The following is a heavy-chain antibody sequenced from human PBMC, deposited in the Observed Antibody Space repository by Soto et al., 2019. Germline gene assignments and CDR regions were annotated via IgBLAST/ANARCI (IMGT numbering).Heavy chain of an antibody. D-gene: IGHD3-10*01. CDR1: GFTFSSYS. CDR3: AGDFKESQDYYYCMDV. Sequence: EVQLVESGGGLVKPGGSLRLSCVVSGFTFSSYSMNWVRQAPGKGLEWVSYISSGSNYTYYADSVKGRFTISRDNAKNSVYLQMNSLRAEDTSLYYCAGDFKESQDYYYCMDVLGQGTTVTVSS. CDR2: ISSGSNYT. J-gene: IGHJ6*02. V-gene: IGHV3-21*06.